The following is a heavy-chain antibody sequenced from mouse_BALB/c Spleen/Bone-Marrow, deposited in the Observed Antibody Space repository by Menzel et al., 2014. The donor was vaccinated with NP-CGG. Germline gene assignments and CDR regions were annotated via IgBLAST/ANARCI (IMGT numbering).Heavy chain of an antibody. CDR2: ISYSGST. J-gene: IGHJ1*01. CDR1: GDSIASGY. D-gene: IGHD2-4*01. Sequence: EVQVVESGPSLVKPSQTLSLTCSVTGDSIASGYWNWIRKFPGNKLEYMGYISYSGSTYYNPSHKSRISITRDTSKNQYYLQLNSVTTEDTATYYCARIYYDSHWYFDVWGAGTTVTVSS. CDR3: ARIYYDSHWYFDV. V-gene: IGHV3-8*02.